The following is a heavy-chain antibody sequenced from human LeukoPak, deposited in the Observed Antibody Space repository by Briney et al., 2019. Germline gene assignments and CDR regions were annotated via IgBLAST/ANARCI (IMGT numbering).Heavy chain of an antibody. Sequence: SETLSLTCTVSGGSISSYYWSWIRQPPGKGLECIGYIYNSVSTNYNPSLKSRVSISVDTSKNQFSLKLSSVTAADTAVYYCARSAIDAFDIWGQGTMVTVSS. D-gene: IGHD6-25*01. CDR1: GGSISSYY. CDR2: IYNSVST. V-gene: IGHV4-59*08. J-gene: IGHJ3*02. CDR3: ARSAIDAFDI.